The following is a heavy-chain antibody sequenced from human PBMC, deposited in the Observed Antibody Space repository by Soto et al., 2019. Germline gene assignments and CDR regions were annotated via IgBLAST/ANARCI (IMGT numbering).Heavy chain of an antibody. J-gene: IGHJ4*02. CDR1: GFTFSSYG. CDR2: IWYDGSNK. Sequence: LRLSCAASGFTFSSYGMHWVRRAPGKGLEWVAVIWYDGSNKYYADSVKGRFTISRDNSKNTLYLQMNSLRAEDTAVYYCARSIGLPSFFDYWGQGTLVTVS. CDR3: ARSIGLPSFFDY. D-gene: IGHD4-17*01. V-gene: IGHV3-33*01.